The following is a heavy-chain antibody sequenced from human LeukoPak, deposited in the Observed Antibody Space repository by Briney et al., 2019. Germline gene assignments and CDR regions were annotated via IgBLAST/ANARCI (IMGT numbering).Heavy chain of an antibody. CDR2: IYYSGST. CDR3: ARDRVRGSSNPYFDY. J-gene: IGHJ4*02. Sequence: SETLSLTCTVSGGSFSSGSYYWSWIRQPPGKGLEWIGYIYYSGSTNYNPSLKSRVTISIGTSKNQFSLKLSSVTAADTAVYYCARDRVRGSSNPYFDYWGQGTLVTVSS. D-gene: IGHD1-26*01. CDR1: GGSFSSGSYY. V-gene: IGHV4-61*01.